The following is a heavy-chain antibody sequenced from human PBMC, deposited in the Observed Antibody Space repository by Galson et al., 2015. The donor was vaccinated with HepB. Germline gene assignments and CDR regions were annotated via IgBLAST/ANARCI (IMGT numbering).Heavy chain of an antibody. V-gene: IGHV1-69*13. D-gene: IGHD1-14*01. CDR2: IIPIFGTA. J-gene: IGHJ4*02. CDR1: GGTFSSYA. Sequence: SVKVSCKASGGTFSSYAISWVRQAPGQGLEWMGGIIPIFGTANYAQKFQGRVTITADESTSTAYMELSSLRSEDTAVYYCASNPLDGGGFDYWGQGTLVTVSS. CDR3: ASNPLDGGGFDY.